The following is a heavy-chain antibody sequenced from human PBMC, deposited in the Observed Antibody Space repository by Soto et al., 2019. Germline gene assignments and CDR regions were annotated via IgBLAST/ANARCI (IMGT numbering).Heavy chain of an antibody. V-gene: IGHV1-18*04. Sequence: QVRLVLSGDELKKPGASMKVSGKASGYAFSDHGISWVRQAPGQGLEWIGWISAYNGNTNYAQKFQGRVTVTTDASTATAYMEVRSLTSDDTAVYYCARDHRYSSSFFDSWSQGTLITVSS. J-gene: IGHJ4*02. CDR2: ISAYNGNT. CDR3: ARDHRYSSSFFDS. CDR1: GYAFSDHG. D-gene: IGHD6-6*01.